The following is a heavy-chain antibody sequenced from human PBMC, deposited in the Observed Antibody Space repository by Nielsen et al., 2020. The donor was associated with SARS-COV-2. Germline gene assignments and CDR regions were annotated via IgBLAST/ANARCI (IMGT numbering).Heavy chain of an antibody. CDR1: GGTIRSYG. J-gene: IGHJ4*02. Sequence: SVKVSCKASGGTIRSYGISWVRQAPGQGLEWLGGIISIFGTTYYAQKFQGRVTITADESTSTAYMELSSLRSEDTAVYYCARLYSSSLYFDYWGQGTLVTVSS. V-gene: IGHV1-69*13. CDR2: IISIFGTT. D-gene: IGHD6-13*01. CDR3: ARLYSSSLYFDY.